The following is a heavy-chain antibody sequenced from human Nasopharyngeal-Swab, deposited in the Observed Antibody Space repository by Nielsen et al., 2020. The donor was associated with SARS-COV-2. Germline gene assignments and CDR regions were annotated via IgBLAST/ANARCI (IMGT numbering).Heavy chain of an antibody. CDR1: AFNVSNNY. V-gene: IGHV3-53*01. J-gene: IGHJ1*01. Sequence: AGSLRLSCAASAFNVSNNYMTWVRQAPGKGLEWVSIIYSSGSIYHADSVKGRFIISRDTSKNTLSLRMNSLRVEDTAVYYCASAVTGPLNWGQGTLVTVSS. CDR2: IYSSGSI. D-gene: IGHD4-11*01. CDR3: ASAVTGPLN.